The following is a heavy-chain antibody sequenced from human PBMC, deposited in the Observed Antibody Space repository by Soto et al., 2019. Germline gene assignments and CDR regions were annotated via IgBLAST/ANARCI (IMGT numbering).Heavy chain of an antibody. J-gene: IGHJ4*02. V-gene: IGHV4-34*01. CDR3: ARSNPSYCSGGSCYPAPFDY. Sequence: SETLSLTCAVYGGSFSGYYWSWIRQPPGKGLEWIGEINHSGSTNYNPSLKSRVTISVDTSKNQFSLKLSSVTAADTAVYYCARSNPSYCSGGSCYPAPFDYWGQGTLVTVSS. D-gene: IGHD2-15*01. CDR2: INHSGST. CDR1: GGSFSGYY.